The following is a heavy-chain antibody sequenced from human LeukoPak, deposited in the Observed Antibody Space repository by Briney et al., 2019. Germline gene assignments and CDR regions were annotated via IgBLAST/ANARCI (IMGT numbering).Heavy chain of an antibody. D-gene: IGHD3-22*01. CDR1: GDSISSGSYY. Sequence: SETLSLSCDISGDSISSGSYYWGWIRQPPGKGLEWIGSIYYSGYTYYNPSLKSRATMSIDTSKNQFSLKLSSVTAADTAVYYCARHAASTMLVVVIPFWYFDYWGQGILVTVSS. J-gene: IGHJ4*02. CDR2: IYYSGYT. V-gene: IGHV4-39*01. CDR3: ARHAASTMLVVVIPFWYFDY.